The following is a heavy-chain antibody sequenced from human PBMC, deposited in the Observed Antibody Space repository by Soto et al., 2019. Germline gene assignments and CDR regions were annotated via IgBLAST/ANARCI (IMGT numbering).Heavy chain of an antibody. CDR2: ISVSGNSA. V-gene: IGHV3-23*01. Sequence: GGSLRLSCAASGFTFSNYAMNWVRQAPGKGLEWVSTISVSGNSAYYADSVKGRFTISRDNSKNTLYLRLNSLRAEDTAIYYCAKGALSTTSPYDFDYWGQGTLVTVSS. J-gene: IGHJ4*02. D-gene: IGHD1-26*01. CDR1: GFTFSNYA. CDR3: AKGALSTTSPYDFDY.